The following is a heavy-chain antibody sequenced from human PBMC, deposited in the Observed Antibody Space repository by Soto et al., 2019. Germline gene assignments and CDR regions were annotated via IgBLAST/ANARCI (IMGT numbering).Heavy chain of an antibody. V-gene: IGHV1-69*02. CDR3: ASHFTGVLVLGTSPPGGDNYGWDV. Sequence: QVQLVQSGAEVKKPGSSVKVSCKASGGTFSRYTFTWVRQAPGQGLEWMGRSMPILDIPNYAQNFQGRVTITADKSTSTAYMELSRLTSGATAVYYCASHFTGVLVLGTSPPGGDNYGWDVWGQGTTVTVSS. D-gene: IGHD2-8*02. J-gene: IGHJ6*02. CDR1: GGTFSRYT. CDR2: SMPILDIP.